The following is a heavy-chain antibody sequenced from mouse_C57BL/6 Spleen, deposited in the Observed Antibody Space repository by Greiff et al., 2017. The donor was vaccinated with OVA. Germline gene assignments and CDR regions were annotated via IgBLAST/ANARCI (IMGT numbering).Heavy chain of an antibody. CDR2: ISDGGSYT. CDR1: GFTFSSYA. J-gene: IGHJ1*03. CDR3: AREGGSSYNFDV. Sequence: EVKLEESGGGLVKPGGSLKLSCAASGFTFSSYAMSWVRQTPEKRLEWVATISDGGSYTYYPDNVKGRFTISRDNAKNNLYLQMSHLKSEDTAMYYCAREGGSSYNFDVWGTGTTVTVSS. D-gene: IGHD1-1*01. V-gene: IGHV5-4*01.